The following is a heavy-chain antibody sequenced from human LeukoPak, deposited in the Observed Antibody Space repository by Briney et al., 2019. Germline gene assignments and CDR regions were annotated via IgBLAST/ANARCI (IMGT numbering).Heavy chain of an antibody. Sequence: ASVKVSCTASGYIFTGYYMHWVRRAPGQGLEWMGWINPNSGGTNYAQKFQGWVTMTRDTSISTAYMELSRLISDDTAVYYCARGGVIPAAMHFDYWGQGTLVTVSS. V-gene: IGHV1-2*04. CDR3: ARGGVIPAAMHFDY. J-gene: IGHJ4*02. CDR1: GYIFTGYY. CDR2: INPNSGGT. D-gene: IGHD2-2*01.